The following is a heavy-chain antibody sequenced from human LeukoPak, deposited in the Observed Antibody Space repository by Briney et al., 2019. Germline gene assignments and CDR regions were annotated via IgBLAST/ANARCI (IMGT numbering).Heavy chain of an antibody. CDR2: IIPILGIA. J-gene: IGHJ3*02. V-gene: IGHV1-69*04. Sequence: SVKVSCKASGGTFSSYAISWVRQAPGQGLEWMGRIIPILGIANYAQKFQSRVTITADKSTSTAYMELSSLRSEDTAVYYCARGLEGTTYVEAFDIWGQGTMVTVSS. CDR3: ARGLEGTTYVEAFDI. D-gene: IGHD2/OR15-2a*01. CDR1: GGTFSSYA.